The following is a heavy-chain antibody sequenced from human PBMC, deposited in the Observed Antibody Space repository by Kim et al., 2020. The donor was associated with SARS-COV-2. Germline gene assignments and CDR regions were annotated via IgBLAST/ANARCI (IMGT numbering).Heavy chain of an antibody. V-gene: IGHV4-4*07. J-gene: IGHJ6*01. CDR3: SRTLSPSHSCSCTLSGMH. Sequence: SETLSLTCTVSGGSIRIYCWSWIWYPAGGGLAWIGRLYTSGRTNSNPSHKSRVSMSVDTSTNQFSLKLSSVTAADTAVFYCSRTLSPSHSCSCTLSGMH. CDR1: GGSIRIYC. CDR2: LYTSGRT. D-gene: IGHD3-10*02.